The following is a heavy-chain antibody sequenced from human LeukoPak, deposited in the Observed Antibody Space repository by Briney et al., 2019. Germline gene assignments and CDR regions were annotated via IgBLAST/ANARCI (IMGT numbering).Heavy chain of an antibody. V-gene: IGHV1-2*04. CDR3: ARERGYYGDYTTNFDY. D-gene: IGHD4-17*01. CDR1: GYTFTGYY. Sequence: ASVKVSCKASGYTFTGYYMHWVRQAPGQGLEWMGWINPNSGGTNYAQKFQGWVTMTRDTSISTAYMELSRLRSDDTAVYYCARERGYYGDYTTNFDYWGQGTLVTVSS. J-gene: IGHJ4*02. CDR2: INPNSGGT.